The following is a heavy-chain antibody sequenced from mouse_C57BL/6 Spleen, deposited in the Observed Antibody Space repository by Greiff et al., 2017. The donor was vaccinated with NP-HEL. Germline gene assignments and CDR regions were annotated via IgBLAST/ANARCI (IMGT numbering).Heavy chain of an antibody. Sequence: VQLQQPGAELVKPGASVKMSCKASGYTFTSYWITWVKQRPGQGLEWIGDIYPGSGSTNYNEKFKSKATLTVDTSSSTAYMQLSSLTSEDSAVYYCARKGITTVVATNHFDVWGTGTTVTVSS. CDR2: IYPGSGST. J-gene: IGHJ1*03. V-gene: IGHV1-55*01. D-gene: IGHD1-1*01. CDR3: ARKGITTVVATNHFDV. CDR1: GYTFTSYW.